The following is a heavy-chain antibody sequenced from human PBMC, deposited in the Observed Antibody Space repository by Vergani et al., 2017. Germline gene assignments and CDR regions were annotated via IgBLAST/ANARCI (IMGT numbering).Heavy chain of an antibody. D-gene: IGHD6-13*01. V-gene: IGHV3-23*01. CDR3: AKNGGRYSSSWYVFAIDY. J-gene: IGHJ4*02. Sequence: EVQLLESGGGLVQPGGSLRLSCAASGFTFSSYAMSWVRQAPGKGLEWVSAISGSGGSTYYADSVKGRFTISRDNSKNTLYLQMNSLRAEDTAVYYCAKNGGRYSSSWYVFAIDYGGQGTLVTVSS. CDR2: ISGSGGST. CDR1: GFTFSSYA.